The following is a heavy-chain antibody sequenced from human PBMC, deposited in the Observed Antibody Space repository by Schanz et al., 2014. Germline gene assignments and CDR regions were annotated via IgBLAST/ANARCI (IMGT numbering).Heavy chain of an antibody. J-gene: IGHJ4*02. CDR1: GFTFRGHA. CDR2: ISYDGSNQ. CDR3: AKEESPPSLVDY. Sequence: QVQLVESGGGVVQPGTSLRLSCAASGFTFRGHAMHWVRQAPGKGLEWVAAISYDGSNQYYTDSVKGRFTVSRDNSKNTVYLQMTSLRAEDTAVYYCAKEESPPSLVDYWGQGTLVTVSS. V-gene: IGHV3-30*04.